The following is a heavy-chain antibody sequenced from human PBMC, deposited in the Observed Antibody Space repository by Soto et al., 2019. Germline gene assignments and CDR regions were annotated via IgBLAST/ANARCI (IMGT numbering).Heavy chain of an antibody. CDR2: INHSGST. J-gene: IGHJ4*02. CDR3: AREKGYISGPKNFDY. CDR1: GGSFNGYY. D-gene: IGHD5-12*01. V-gene: IGHV4-34*01. Sequence: SETLSLTCDVYGGSFNGYYWSWIRQPPGKGLEWIGEINHSGSTNYNPSLKSRVTISVDTSKNQFSLKLSSVTAADTAVYYCAREKGYISGPKNFDYWGQGTLVTVSS.